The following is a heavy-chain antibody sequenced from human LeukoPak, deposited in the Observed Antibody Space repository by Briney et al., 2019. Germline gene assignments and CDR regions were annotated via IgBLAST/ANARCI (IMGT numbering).Heavy chain of an antibody. CDR1: GLTFSSHW. V-gene: IGHV3-33*08. D-gene: IGHD1-26*01. CDR2: IWHDGSNK. CDR3: ALYSGSSSLDH. Sequence: GGSLRLSCAASGLTFSSHWMHWVRLPPGKGLEWVAVIWHDGSNKYYADSVQGRFTISRDNSKNTMYLQMNSLRAEDTALYYCALYSGSSSLDHWGQGTLVTVSS. J-gene: IGHJ4*02.